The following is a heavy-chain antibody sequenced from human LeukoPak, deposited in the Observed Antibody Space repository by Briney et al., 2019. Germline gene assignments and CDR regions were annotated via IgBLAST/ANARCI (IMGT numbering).Heavy chain of an antibody. CDR2: INHSGST. Sequence: PSETLSLTCAVYGGSFSGYYWSWIRQPPGKGLEWIGEINHSGSTNYNPSLKSRVTISVDTSKNQFSLKLGSVTAAETAVYYCAGRYYYMDVGGKGTTVTVSS. V-gene: IGHV4-34*01. J-gene: IGHJ6*03. CDR3: AGRYYYMDV. CDR1: GGSFSGYY.